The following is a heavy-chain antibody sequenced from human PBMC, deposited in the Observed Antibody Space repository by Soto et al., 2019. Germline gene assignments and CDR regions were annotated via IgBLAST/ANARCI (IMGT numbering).Heavy chain of an antibody. CDR2: VYYSGSS. CDR3: AKLSCTSSTCYFPGWFDP. V-gene: IGHV4-31*03. D-gene: IGHD2-2*01. J-gene: IGHJ5*02. Sequence: SETLCLTCTVAGDSISGGASFWSWIRQPPGKGLEWIANVYYSGSSYYNPSLKSRLTISVDTTKNQFSLQLKSMTAADTAVYYCAKLSCTSSTCYFPGWFDPWGQGTLVTVSS. CDR1: GDSISGGASF.